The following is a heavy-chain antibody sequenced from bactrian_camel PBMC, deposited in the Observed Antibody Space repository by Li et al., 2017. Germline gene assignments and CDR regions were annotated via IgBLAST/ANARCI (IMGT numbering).Heavy chain of an antibody. V-gene: IGHV3S40*01. CDR2: ISSGGGRT. CDR1: GFTFSNYA. D-gene: IGHD3*01. J-gene: IGHJ4*01. Sequence: VQLVESGGGLVQPGGSLRLSCVASGFTFSNYAMSWVRQAPGKGLEWVSGISSGGGRTYYADSVKGRFTISRHDRENTLYLQANSLQIEDTAIYHCAKVSLGRCYSGPECLENITPPRAGQGTQVTVS.